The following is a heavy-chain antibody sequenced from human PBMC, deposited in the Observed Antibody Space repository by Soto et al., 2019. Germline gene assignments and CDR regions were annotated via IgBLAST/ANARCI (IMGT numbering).Heavy chain of an antibody. CDR1: GGPGSSDTHY. V-gene: IGHV4-61*01. CDR3: ARFVRSCSGTTCYTRADV. Sequence: QVQLQESCPGLVKPSGTLSLTCTVPGGPGSSDTHYWSWIRQPPGKQLEWIGFIYSSGITNYNPSLQSRVTMSGDTSKNQFSLKLRSVIVADTAVYHCARFVRSCSGTTCYTRADVWGQGTTVTVSS. D-gene: IGHD2-2*02. J-gene: IGHJ6*02. CDR2: IYSSGIT.